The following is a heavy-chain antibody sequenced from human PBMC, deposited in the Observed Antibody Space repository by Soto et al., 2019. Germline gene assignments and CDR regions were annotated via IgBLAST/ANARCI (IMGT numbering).Heavy chain of an antibody. D-gene: IGHD4-17*01. J-gene: IGHJ4*02. CDR3: ARDRGDYVLDY. Sequence: QLQLQESGSGLVKPSQTLSLTCAVSGGSISSGGYSWSWIRQPPGKGLEWIGYIYHSGSTYYNPSLNRRVTISVDRPKNQFSLKLSSVTAADTAVYYCARDRGDYVLDYWGQGTLVTVSS. V-gene: IGHV4-30-2*01. CDR1: GGSISSGGYS. CDR2: IYHSGST.